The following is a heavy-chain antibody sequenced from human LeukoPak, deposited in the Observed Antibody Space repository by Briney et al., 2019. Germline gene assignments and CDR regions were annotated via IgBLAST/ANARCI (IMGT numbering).Heavy chain of an antibody. Sequence: GGSLRLSCAASGFTFSSYAMSWVRQAPGKGLEWVSAISGSGGSTYYADSVKGRFTISRDNSKNTLYLQMNSLRAEDTAVYYCAKDRELWIQLWSLRGYFDYWGQGTLVTVSS. CDR2: ISGSGGST. CDR3: AKDRELWIQLWSLRGYFDY. D-gene: IGHD5-18*01. V-gene: IGHV3-23*01. J-gene: IGHJ4*02. CDR1: GFTFSSYA.